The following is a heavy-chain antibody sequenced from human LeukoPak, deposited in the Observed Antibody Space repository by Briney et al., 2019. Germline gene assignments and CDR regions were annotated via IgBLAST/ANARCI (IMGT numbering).Heavy chain of an antibody. CDR1: GFTFSSYS. D-gene: IGHD3-9*01. V-gene: IGHV3-21*01. CDR2: ISSSSSYI. CDR3: ARDTTGYSGSAFDI. J-gene: IGHJ3*02. Sequence: GGSLRLSCAASGFTFSSYSMNWVRQAPGKGLEWVSSISSSSSYIYYADSVKGRFTISRDNAKNSLYLQMNSLRTEGTAVYYCARDTTGYSGSAFDIWGQGTMVTVSP.